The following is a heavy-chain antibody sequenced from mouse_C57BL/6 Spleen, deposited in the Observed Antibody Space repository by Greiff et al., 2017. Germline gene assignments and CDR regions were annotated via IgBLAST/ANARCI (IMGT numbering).Heavy chain of an antibody. J-gene: IGHJ4*01. CDR2: ISDGGSYT. Sequence: EVHLVESGGGLVKPGGSLKLSCAASGFTFSSYAMSWVRQTPEKRLEWVATISDGGSYTYYPDNVKGRFTISRDNAKNNLYLQMSHLKSEDTAMYYCARDRDYGSSPYYYAMDYWGQGTSVTVSS. CDR3: ARDRDYGSSPYYYAMDY. V-gene: IGHV5-4*01. D-gene: IGHD1-1*01. CDR1: GFTFSSYA.